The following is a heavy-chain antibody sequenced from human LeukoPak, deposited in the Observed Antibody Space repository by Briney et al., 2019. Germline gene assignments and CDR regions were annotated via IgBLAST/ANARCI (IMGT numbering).Heavy chain of an antibody. D-gene: IGHD2-2*01. J-gene: IGHJ6*02. Sequence: ASVKVSCKASGYTFTSYYMHWVRQAPGQGLEWMGIINPSGGSTSCAQKFQGRVTMTRDTSTSTVYMELSSLRSEDTAVYYCARVAAAIFGYYYYGMDVWGQGTTVTVSS. V-gene: IGHV1-46*01. CDR3: ARVAAAIFGYYYYGMDV. CDR2: INPSGGST. CDR1: GYTFTSYY.